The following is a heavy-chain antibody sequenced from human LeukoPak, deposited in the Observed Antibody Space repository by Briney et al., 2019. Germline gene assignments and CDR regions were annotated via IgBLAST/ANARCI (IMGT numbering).Heavy chain of an antibody. D-gene: IGHD3-22*01. CDR2: ISSSGSTI. Sequence: GGSLRLSCAASGFTFSSYEMNWVRQAPGKGLEWVSYISSSGSTIYYADSVKGRFTISRDNAKNSLYLQMNSLRAEDTAVYYCARDEGWGTYYYDRSGLPYWGQGTLVTVSS. V-gene: IGHV3-48*03. CDR1: GFTFSSYE. CDR3: ARDEGWGTYYYDRSGLPY. J-gene: IGHJ4*02.